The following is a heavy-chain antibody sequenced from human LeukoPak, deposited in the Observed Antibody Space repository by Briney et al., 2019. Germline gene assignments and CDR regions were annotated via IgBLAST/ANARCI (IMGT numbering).Heavy chain of an antibody. V-gene: IGHV1-2*06. CDR3: ARVKQWLGGVDY. J-gene: IGHJ4*02. CDR1: GYTFTGCY. CDR2: INPNSGGT. Sequence: ASVKVSCKASGYTFTGCYMHWVRQAPGQGLEWMGRINPNSGGTNYAQKFQGRVTMTRDTSISTAYMELSRLRSDDTAVYYCARVKQWLGGVDYWGQGTLVTVSS. D-gene: IGHD6-19*01.